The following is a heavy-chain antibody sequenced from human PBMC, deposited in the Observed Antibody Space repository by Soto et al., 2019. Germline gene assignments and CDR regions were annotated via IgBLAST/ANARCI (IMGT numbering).Heavy chain of an antibody. CDR1: GGSISSYY. D-gene: IGHD4-17*01. Sequence: SETLSLTCTVSGGSISSYYWSWIRQPPGKRLEWIGYIYYSGSTNYNPSLKSRVTISVDTSKNQFSLKLSSVTAADTAVYYCARVHYYGDYSGYAFDIWGQGTMVTVSS. CDR2: IYYSGST. CDR3: ARVHYYGDYSGYAFDI. J-gene: IGHJ3*02. V-gene: IGHV4-59*01.